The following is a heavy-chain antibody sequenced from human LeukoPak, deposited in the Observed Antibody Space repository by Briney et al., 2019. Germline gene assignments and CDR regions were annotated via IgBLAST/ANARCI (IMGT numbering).Heavy chain of an antibody. V-gene: IGHV3-21*01. CDR2: ISSSSSYI. CDR3: ARDSSYSSSWYSCDAFDI. CDR1: GFTFSSYS. D-gene: IGHD6-13*01. Sequence: GGSLRLSCAASGFTFSSYSMNWVRQAPGKGLEWVPSISSSSSYIYYADSVKGRFTISRDNAKNSLYLQMNSLRAEDTAVYYCARDSSYSSSWYSCDAFDIWGQGTMVTVSS. J-gene: IGHJ3*02.